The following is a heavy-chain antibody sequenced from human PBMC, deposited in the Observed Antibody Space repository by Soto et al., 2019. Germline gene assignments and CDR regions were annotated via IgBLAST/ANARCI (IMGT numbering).Heavy chain of an antibody. Sequence: PGGSLRLSCAASGFTFSSYWMHWVRQAPGKGLVWVSRISSDGSTINYADSVKGRFTISRDNAKNTLYLQMNSLRAEDTAMYYCARVDPPAKSWGRGTLVTVSS. CDR2: ISSDGSTI. V-gene: IGHV3-74*01. D-gene: IGHD2-2*01. CDR3: ARVDPPAKS. CDR1: GFTFSSYW. J-gene: IGHJ5*02.